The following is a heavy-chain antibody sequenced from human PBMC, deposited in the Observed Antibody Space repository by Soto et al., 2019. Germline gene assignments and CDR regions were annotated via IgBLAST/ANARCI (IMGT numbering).Heavy chain of an antibody. CDR1: GYTFTHND. J-gene: IGHJ5*02. CDR2: MNPGIGDT. CDR3: ARMESFGSLNWFDP. V-gene: IGHV1-8*02. D-gene: IGHD5-18*01. Sequence: ASVKVSCKASGYTFTHNDVSWVRQATGQGLEWMGWMNPGIGDTGYAQKFQGRVTMTRDISIATAYMELNSLTSEDTAIYYCARMESFGSLNWFDPWGQGTLVTVSS.